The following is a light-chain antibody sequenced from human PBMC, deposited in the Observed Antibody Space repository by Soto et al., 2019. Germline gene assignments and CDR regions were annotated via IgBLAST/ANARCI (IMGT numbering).Light chain of an antibody. J-gene: IGKJ5*01. CDR1: QSVSSD. CDR3: QQRHMWPIT. CDR2: GAS. V-gene: IGKV3-15*01. Sequence: EIVMTQSPATLSVSPGERATLSCRASQSVSSDLAWYQQKPGQAPRLLIYGASTRATGIPVRFSGSGSGTEFTLTISSLEPEDSAVYYCQQRHMWPITFGQGTRLEI.